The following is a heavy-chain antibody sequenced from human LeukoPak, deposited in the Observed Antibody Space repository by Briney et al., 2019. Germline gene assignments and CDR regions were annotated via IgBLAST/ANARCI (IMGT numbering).Heavy chain of an antibody. CDR1: GGSFNDYY. Sequence: SETLSLTCTVYGGSFNDYYWNWIRQPPGKGLEWIGEISPTGSTNYNPSLKGRVTISVDTSRRQFSLKVSSVTAADTAVYYCARQRIFDVWGKGTTVTVSS. J-gene: IGHJ6*04. D-gene: IGHD1-1*01. CDR3: ARQRIFDV. CDR2: ISPTGST. V-gene: IGHV4-34*01.